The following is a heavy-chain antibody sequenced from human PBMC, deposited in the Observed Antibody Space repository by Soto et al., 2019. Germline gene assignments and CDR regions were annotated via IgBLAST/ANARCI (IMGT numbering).Heavy chain of an antibody. CDR1: GFTFSSYG. D-gene: IGHD6-13*01. V-gene: IGHV3-30*18. CDR2: ISYDGSNK. Sequence: QVQLVESGGGVVQPGRSLRLSCAASGFTFSSYGMHWVRQAPGTGLEWVAVISYDGSNKSYADSVKGRFTISRDNSKNTLYLQMNSLRAEDTAVYYCAKDEGSSGYEDYYAYGMDVWGQVTTVTVSS. CDR3: AKDEGSSGYEDYYAYGMDV. J-gene: IGHJ6*02.